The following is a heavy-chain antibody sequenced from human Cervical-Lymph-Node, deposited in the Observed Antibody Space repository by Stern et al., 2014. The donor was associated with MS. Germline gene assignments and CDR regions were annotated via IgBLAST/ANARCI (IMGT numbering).Heavy chain of an antibody. D-gene: IGHD4-17*01. Sequence: EVQLVESGGGLVQPGGSLRLSCGASGFTFSSYAMSWVRQAPGKGLEWVSVISASVGSTYYADSVKGRFTISRDKSKNTLYLQMNSLRAEDTAVYYCARDGFGDLASIYYFDYWGQGTLVTVSS. CDR3: ARDGFGDLASIYYFDY. CDR1: GFTFSSYA. V-gene: IGHV3-23*04. J-gene: IGHJ4*02. CDR2: ISASVGST.